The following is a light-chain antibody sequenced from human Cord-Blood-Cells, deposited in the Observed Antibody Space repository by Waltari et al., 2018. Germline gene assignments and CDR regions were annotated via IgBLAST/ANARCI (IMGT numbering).Light chain of an antibody. J-gene: IGLJ3*02. CDR1: SRAGGGYNY. CDR2: EVS. Sequence: QSALTQPPSASGSPGQSVTISCTGTSRAGGGYNYVSWYQQHPGKAPKLMIYEVSKRPSGVTDRFSGSKSGNTASLTVSGLQAEDEADYYCSSYAGSNNLVFGGGTKLTVL. V-gene: IGLV2-8*01. CDR3: SSYAGSNNLV.